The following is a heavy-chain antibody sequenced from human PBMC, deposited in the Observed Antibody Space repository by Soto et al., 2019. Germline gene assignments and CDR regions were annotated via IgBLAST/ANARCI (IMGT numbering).Heavy chain of an antibody. CDR1: GFTFDDYA. J-gene: IGHJ6*02. CDR3: AKDMSDGNYYYYYGMDV. Sequence: GESLKISCAASGFTFDDYAMHWVRQAPGKGLEWVSLISGDGGSTYYADSVKGRFTISRDNSKNSLYLQMNSLRTEDTALYYCAKDMSDGNYYYYYGMDVWGQGTTVTVSS. V-gene: IGHV3-43*02. D-gene: IGHD4-17*01. CDR2: ISGDGGST.